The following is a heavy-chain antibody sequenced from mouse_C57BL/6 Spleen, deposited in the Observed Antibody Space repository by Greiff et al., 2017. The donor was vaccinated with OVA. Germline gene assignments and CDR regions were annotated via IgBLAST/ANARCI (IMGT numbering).Heavy chain of an antibody. J-gene: IGHJ3*01. Sequence: VQLQQSGPELVKPGASVKISCKASGYSFTDYNMNWVKQSNGKSLEWIGVINPNYGTTSYNQKFKGKATLTVDQSSSTAYMQLNSLTYEDTEVYYCDREVDDYGSSTWFAYWGQGTLVTVSA. CDR1: GYSFTDYN. D-gene: IGHD1-1*01. CDR2: INPNYGTT. CDR3: DREVDDYGSSTWFAY. V-gene: IGHV1-39*01.